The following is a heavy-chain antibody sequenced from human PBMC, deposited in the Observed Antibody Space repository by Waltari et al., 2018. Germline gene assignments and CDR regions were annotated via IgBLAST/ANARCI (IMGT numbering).Heavy chain of an antibody. J-gene: IGHJ4*01. CDR3: GRQAAVATRGRFDS. D-gene: IGHD5-12*01. CDR2: IFFSGSP. CDR1: GGAVRTNTYY. Sequence: QLQLQESGPGLVKPSETLSVTCTVSGGAVRTNTYYWGWVRQAPGKGLEWIGSIFFSGSPFYKSSLKSRVTMSVDTSKNQFSLKISSVSVADTAVYFCGRQAAVATRGRFDSWGHGTLVTVSS. V-gene: IGHV4-39*07.